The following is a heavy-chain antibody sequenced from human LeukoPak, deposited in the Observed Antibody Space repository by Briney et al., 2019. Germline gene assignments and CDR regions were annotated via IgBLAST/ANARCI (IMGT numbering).Heavy chain of an antibody. D-gene: IGHD4/OR15-4a*01. CDR3: ARNIGLTTRYFDY. CDR1: GYTFTNYW. J-gene: IGHJ4*02. V-gene: IGHV5-51*01. Sequence: GESLKISCKGSGYTFTNYWIGWVRQMPGKGLEWMGMIYPGDSDTRYSPPFQGHVTISVDKSITTAYLQWSSLKASDTAMYYCARNIGLTTRYFDYWGKGTLVTVS. CDR2: IYPGDSDT.